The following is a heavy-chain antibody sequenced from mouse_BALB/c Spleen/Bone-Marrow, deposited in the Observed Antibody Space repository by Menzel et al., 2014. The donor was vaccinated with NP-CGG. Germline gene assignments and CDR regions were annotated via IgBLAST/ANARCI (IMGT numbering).Heavy chain of an antibody. V-gene: IGHV7-3*02. CDR3: GRDINSNDNWYFDV. CDR1: GFPFTAYY. CDR2: IRNKPNGYTT. J-gene: IGHJ1*01. Sequence: EVQRVESGGGLVRPGGSLSLSCAPSGFPFTAYYMSWVRQPPGKALEWLGFIRNKPNGYTTEYSASVKGRFTISRDNSQSILYLQRNTLRTEDSATYYWGRDINSNDNWYFDVWGAGTTVTVSS. D-gene: IGHD2-12*01.